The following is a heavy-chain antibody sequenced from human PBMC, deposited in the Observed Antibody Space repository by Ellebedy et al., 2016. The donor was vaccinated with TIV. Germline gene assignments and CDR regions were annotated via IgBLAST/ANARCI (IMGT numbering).Heavy chain of an antibody. J-gene: IGHJ4*02. CDR1: GFNFRFYV. CDR3: AKGLWGFGESALDY. CDR2: ISGSGEST. V-gene: IGHV3-23*01. Sequence: GGSLRLXXAVSGFNFRFYVVSWVRQAPGKGLEWVSGISGSGESTDYADSVEGRFTISRDNSKNTVFLHMDSLRAEDAAVYYCAKGLWGFGESALDYWGQGTLVTVSS. D-gene: IGHD3-10*01.